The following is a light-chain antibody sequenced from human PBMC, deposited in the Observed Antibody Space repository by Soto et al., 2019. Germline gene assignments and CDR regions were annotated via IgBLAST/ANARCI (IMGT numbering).Light chain of an antibody. CDR2: DAS. Sequence: DIQMTQSPSTLSASVGDRVTITCRASQSISSWLAWYQQKPGKAPKLLIYDASSLESGDPSRFCGSGSSTEYALTISSLQPADFASYYCQQYNSYSQFTFGPGTKVDIK. V-gene: IGKV1-5*01. CDR1: QSISSW. J-gene: IGKJ3*01. CDR3: QQYNSYSQFT.